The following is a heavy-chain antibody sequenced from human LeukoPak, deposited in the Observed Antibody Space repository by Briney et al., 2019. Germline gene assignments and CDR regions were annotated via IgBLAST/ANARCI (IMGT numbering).Heavy chain of an antibody. CDR3: ASQTGSGLFILP. D-gene: IGHD3/OR15-3a*01. Sequence: PSETLSLTCTGSGDSISSYYWSWIRQPAGKGLEWIGRIYTSGSTNYNPSLKSGVTMSVDTSKNQFSLRLTSVTAADTAVYYCASQTGSGLFILPGGQGTLVTVSS. CDR1: GDSISSYY. CDR2: IYTSGST. V-gene: IGHV4-4*07. J-gene: IGHJ4*02.